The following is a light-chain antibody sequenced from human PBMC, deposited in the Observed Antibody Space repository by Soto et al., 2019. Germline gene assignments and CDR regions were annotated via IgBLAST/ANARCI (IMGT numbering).Light chain of an antibody. CDR2: DAS. CDR1: QSVSDH. CDR3: HQRSSWPIT. V-gene: IGKV3-11*01. J-gene: IGKJ5*01. Sequence: PGERATLSCRASQSVSDHLAWYQQKPGQAPRLLIYDASNRATGIPARFSGSRSGTDFTLTISSLEPEDFAVYYCHQRSSWPITFGQGTRLEIK.